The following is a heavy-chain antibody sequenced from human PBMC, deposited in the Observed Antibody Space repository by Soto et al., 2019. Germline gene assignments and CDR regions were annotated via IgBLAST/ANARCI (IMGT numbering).Heavy chain of an antibody. CDR1: GFTFSSYA. V-gene: IGHV3-23*01. CDR2: ISGSGGST. Sequence: PGGSLRLSCAASGFTFSSYAMSWIRQAPGKWLEWVSAISGSGGSTYYADSVKGRFTISRDNSKNTLYLQMNSLRAEDTAVYYCAKDIPLLLYEGGMDVWGQGXTVTVYS. J-gene: IGHJ6*02. CDR3: AKDIPLLLYEGGMDV. D-gene: IGHD3-10*01.